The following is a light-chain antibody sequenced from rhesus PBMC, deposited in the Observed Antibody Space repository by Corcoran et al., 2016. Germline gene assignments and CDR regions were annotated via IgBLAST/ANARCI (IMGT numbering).Light chain of an antibody. Sequence: DIQMTQSPSSLSASVGDTVTITCRASQSISSWLDWYQQKPGKAPNLLIYAASTLQSGVPSRFSGSGSGTDFTLTISSLQPEDFATDYCQHGYGILYSFGQGTKVEIK. CDR2: AAS. J-gene: IGKJ2*01. CDR3: QHGYGILYS. CDR1: QSISSW. V-gene: IGKV1S11*01.